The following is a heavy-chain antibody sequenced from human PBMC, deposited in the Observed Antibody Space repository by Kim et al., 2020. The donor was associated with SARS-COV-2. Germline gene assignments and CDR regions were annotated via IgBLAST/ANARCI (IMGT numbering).Heavy chain of an antibody. CDR3: AKDSVDSYGAREGYFQH. V-gene: IGHV3-43*01. Sequence: VKGRFTISRDNSKNSLYLQMNSLRTEDTALYYCAKDSVDSYGAREGYFQHWGQGTLVTVSS. J-gene: IGHJ1*01. D-gene: IGHD4-17*01.